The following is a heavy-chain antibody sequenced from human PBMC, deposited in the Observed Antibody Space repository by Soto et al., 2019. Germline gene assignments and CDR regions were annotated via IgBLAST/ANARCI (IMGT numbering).Heavy chain of an antibody. V-gene: IGHV1-18*01. CDR2: ISAYNGNT. J-gene: IGHJ4*02. D-gene: IGHD1-26*01. CDR3: AKVHSWELLRGYFEN. Sequence: ASVKVSCKASGYTFTSYGSIWVRQAPGQGLEWMGWISAYNGNTNYAQKLQGRVTMTTDTSTSTAYMELRSLRVEDTAVYYCAKVHSWELLRGYFENWGQGTLVTVSS. CDR1: GYTFTSYG.